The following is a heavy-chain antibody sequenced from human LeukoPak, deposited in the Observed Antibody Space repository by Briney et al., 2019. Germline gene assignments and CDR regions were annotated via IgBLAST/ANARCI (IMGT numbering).Heavy chain of an antibody. Sequence: SETLSLTCTVSGGSFRSSSYYWGWIRQTPGKGLEWIGCIYYSGSTYYNPSLKSRVTISVDTSKNQFSLKLSSVTAADTAVYYCARLMTTVTSYWFDPWGQGTLVTVSS. CDR1: GGSFRSSSYY. CDR3: ARLMTTVTSYWFDP. D-gene: IGHD4-17*01. CDR2: IYYSGST. V-gene: IGHV4-39*07. J-gene: IGHJ5*02.